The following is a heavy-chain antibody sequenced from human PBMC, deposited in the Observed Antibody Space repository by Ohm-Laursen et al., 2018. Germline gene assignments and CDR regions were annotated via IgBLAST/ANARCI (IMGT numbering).Heavy chain of an antibody. CDR2: ISGSGGST. D-gene: IGHD3/OR15-3a*01. CDR1: GFTFSSYA. Sequence: SLRLSCAASGFTFSSYAMSWVRQAPGKGLEWVSAISGSGGSTYYADSVKGRFTISRDNSKNTLYLQMNSLSAEDTAVYYCAQTWAEVGPRGEYFQHWGQGTLVTVSS. CDR3: AQTWAEVGPRGEYFQH. J-gene: IGHJ1*01. V-gene: IGHV3-23*01.